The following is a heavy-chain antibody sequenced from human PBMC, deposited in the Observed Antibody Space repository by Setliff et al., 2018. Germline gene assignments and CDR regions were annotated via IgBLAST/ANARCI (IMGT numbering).Heavy chain of an antibody. CDR1: GYTFSSYA. D-gene: IGHD3-10*01. V-gene: IGHV7-4-1*02. J-gene: IGHJ6*03. Sequence: ASVKVSCKASGYTFSSYAMNWVRQAPGQGLEWMGWINTNTGNPTYAQDFTGRFVFSLDTSVSTAYLQISSLKAEDTAVYYCARASRFGTVVYKGDYYMDVWGKGTTVTVSS. CDR2: INTNTGNP. CDR3: ARASRFGTVVYKGDYYMDV.